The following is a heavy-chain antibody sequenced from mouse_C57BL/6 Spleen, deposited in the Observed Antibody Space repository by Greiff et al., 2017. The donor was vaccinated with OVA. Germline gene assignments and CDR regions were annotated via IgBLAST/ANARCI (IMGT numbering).Heavy chain of an antibody. Sequence: QVQLQQPGAELVRPGSSVKLSCKASGYTFTSYWMDWVKQRPGQGLEWIGNIYPSDSETHYNQKFKDKATLTVDKSSSTAYMQLSSLTSEDSAVYYCARELGQRDYCDYWGQGTTLTVSS. J-gene: IGHJ2*01. V-gene: IGHV1-61*01. CDR1: GYTFTSYW. CDR3: ARELGQRDYCDY. CDR2: IYPSDSET. D-gene: IGHD4-1*01.